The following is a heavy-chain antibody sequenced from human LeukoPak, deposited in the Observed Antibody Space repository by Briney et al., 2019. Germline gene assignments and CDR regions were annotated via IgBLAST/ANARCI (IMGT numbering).Heavy chain of an antibody. J-gene: IGHJ4*02. D-gene: IGHD1-26*01. CDR3: ASSSSGSYQLHVY. CDR2: IYYSGST. V-gene: IGHV4-61*01. Sequence: PSETLSLTCTVSGGSVSSGSYYWSWIRQPPGKGLEWIGYIYYSGSTNYNPSLKSRVTISVDTSKNQFSLKLSSVTAADTAVYYCASSSSGSYQLHVYWGQGTLVTVSS. CDR1: GGSVSSGSYY.